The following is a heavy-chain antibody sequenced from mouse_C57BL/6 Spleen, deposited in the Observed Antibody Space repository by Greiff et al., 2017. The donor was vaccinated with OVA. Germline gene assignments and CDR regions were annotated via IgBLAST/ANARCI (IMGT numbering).Heavy chain of an antibody. CDR1: GYAFSSYW. CDR2: IYPGDGDT. CDR3: ARSRYDYDLDY. J-gene: IGHJ2*01. Sequence: QVQLKQSGAELVKPGASVKISCKASGYAFSSYWMNWVKQRPGKGLEWIGQIYPGDGDTNYNGKFKGKATLTADKSSSTAYMQLSSLTSEDSAVYFCARSRYDYDLDYWGQGTTLTVSS. V-gene: IGHV1-80*01. D-gene: IGHD2-4*01.